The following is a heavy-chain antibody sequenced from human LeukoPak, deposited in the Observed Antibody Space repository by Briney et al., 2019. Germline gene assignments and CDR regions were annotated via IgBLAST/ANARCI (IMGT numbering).Heavy chain of an antibody. Sequence: GGSLRLSCAASGFSFISYGMHWVRQAPGKGPEWVANINQDGSEKSYVDSVKGRFTISRDDARNSVYLQMSSLRVEDTAVYYCAREGKLVWYFDLWGRGTPVTVSS. CDR3: AREGKLVWYFDL. V-gene: IGHV3-7*01. D-gene: IGHD3-10*01. J-gene: IGHJ2*01. CDR1: GFSFISYG. CDR2: INQDGSEK.